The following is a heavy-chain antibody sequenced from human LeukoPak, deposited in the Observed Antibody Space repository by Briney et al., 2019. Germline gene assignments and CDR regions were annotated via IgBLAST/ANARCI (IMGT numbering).Heavy chain of an antibody. D-gene: IGHD1-1*01. CDR3: ARGPAGYN. Sequence: GGSLRLSCAASGFTVSSNHMSWVRQAPRKGLEWVSVIYSGGSTDYADSVKGRFTISRDNLKNTLYLQMNSLRAEDTAVYYCARGPAGYNWGQGTLVTFSS. CDR2: IYSGGST. CDR1: GFTVSSNH. V-gene: IGHV3-53*01. J-gene: IGHJ4*02.